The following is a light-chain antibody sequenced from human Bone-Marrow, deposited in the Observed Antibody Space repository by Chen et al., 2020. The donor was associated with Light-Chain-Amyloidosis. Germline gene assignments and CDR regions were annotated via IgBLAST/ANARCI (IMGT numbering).Light chain of an antibody. CDR1: NIGSTC. CDR3: QVWDRSSDRPV. J-gene: IGLJ3*02. CDR2: DDR. Sequence: SYVLTQPSSVSVPPAQTATLACGGNNIGSTCVHWYQQTPGQAPLLVVYDDRDRPSGIPGRLSGSNSGNTATLTISRVEAGDEADYYCQVWDRSSDRPVFGGGTKLTVL. V-gene: IGLV3-21*02.